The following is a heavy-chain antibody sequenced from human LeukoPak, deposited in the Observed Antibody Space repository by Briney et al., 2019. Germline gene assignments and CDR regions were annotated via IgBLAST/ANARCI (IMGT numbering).Heavy chain of an antibody. D-gene: IGHD3-22*01. CDR1: GGSISSYY. V-gene: IGHV4-59*01. J-gene: IGHJ4*02. Sequence: SETLSLTCTVSGGSISSYYWSWIRQPPGKGLEWIGYIYYSGSTNYNPSLKSRVTISVDTSKNQFSLKLSSATAADTAVYYCARHDSSGYYPDYWGQGTLVTVSS. CDR3: ARHDSSGYYPDY. CDR2: IYYSGST.